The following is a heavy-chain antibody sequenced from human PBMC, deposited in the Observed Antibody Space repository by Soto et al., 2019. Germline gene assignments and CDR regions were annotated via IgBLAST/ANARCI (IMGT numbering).Heavy chain of an antibody. J-gene: IGHJ4*02. CDR1: GFTFSSYG. CDR3: ANPYGDFDY. CDR2: ITGGGGST. Sequence: PGGSLRLSCAASGFTFSSYGMHWVRQAPGKGLEWVSAITGGGGSTYYADSVKGRFTISRDNSKNTLYLQMNSLRAEDTAVYYCANPYGDFDYWGQGTLVTVSS. D-gene: IGHD4-17*01. V-gene: IGHV3-23*01.